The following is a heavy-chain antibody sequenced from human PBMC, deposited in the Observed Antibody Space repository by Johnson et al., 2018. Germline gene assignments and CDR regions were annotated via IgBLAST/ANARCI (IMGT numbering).Heavy chain of an antibody. CDR1: GGSISSSSYY. CDR2: IYYSGST. Sequence: QVQLQESGPGLVKPSETLSLTCTVSGGSISSSSYYWGWIRQPPGKGLEWIGYIYYSGSTNYNPSLKSRVTISVDTSKNQFSLKLSSVTAADTAVYYCAREAGYTASYYSYYGMDVGGQGTTVTVSS. CDR3: AREAGYTASYYSYYGMDV. V-gene: IGHV4-61*01. J-gene: IGHJ6*02. D-gene: IGHD5-24*01.